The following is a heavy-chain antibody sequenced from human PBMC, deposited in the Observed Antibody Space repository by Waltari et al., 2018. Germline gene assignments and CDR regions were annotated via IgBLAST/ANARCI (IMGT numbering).Heavy chain of an antibody. J-gene: IGHJ1*01. D-gene: IGHD4-17*01. Sequence: QVQLVQSGAEVKKPGSSVTVSCKASGGTFSSYAISWVRPAPGQGLEWMGGIIPIFGTANYAQKFQGRVTITTDESTSTAYMELSSLRSEDTAVYYCASILHYEGKFAESAQYFQHWGQGTLVTVSS. CDR1: GGTFSSYA. CDR2: IIPIFGTA. V-gene: IGHV1-69*05. CDR3: ASILHYEGKFAESAQYFQH.